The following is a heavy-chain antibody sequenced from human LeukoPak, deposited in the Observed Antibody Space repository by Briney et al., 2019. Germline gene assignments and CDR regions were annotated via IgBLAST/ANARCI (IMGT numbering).Heavy chain of an antibody. D-gene: IGHD6-13*01. CDR1: GGSISSYY. CDR3: ARTATWSSSWYGGYYYYYMDV. V-gene: IGHV4-4*09. Sequence: SETLSLTCTVSGGSISSYYWSWIRQPPGKGLEWIGYIYTSGSTNYNPSLKSRVTISVDTSKNQFSLKLSSVTAANTAVYYCARTATWSSSWYGGYYYYYMDVWGKGTTVTVSS. J-gene: IGHJ6*03. CDR2: IYTSGST.